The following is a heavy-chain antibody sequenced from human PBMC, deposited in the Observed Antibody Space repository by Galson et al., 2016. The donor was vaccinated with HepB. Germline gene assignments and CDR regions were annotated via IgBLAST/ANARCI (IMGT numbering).Heavy chain of an antibody. V-gene: IGHV3-7*01. CDR3: ARDYIGYYGW. D-gene: IGHD3-22*01. CDR1: GFIFSDYY. J-gene: IGHJ1*01. Sequence: SLRLSCAASGFIFSDYYMAWVRRAPGKGLEWVANINHDGSVKNYVDSVKGRFTISRGNAQKSLFLQMNSLKVEDTALYYCARDYIGYYGWWGHGTLVTVSS. CDR2: INHDGSVK.